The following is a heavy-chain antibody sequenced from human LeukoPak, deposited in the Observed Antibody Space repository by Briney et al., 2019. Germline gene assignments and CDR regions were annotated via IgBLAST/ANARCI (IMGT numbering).Heavy chain of an antibody. J-gene: IGHJ4*02. CDR3: ASDRSSSGDY. CDR1: GDSFSSVTDY. D-gene: IGHD6-13*01. V-gene: IGHV4-39*07. Sequence: SETLSLTCTVSGDSFSSVTDYWAWIRQPPGKGLEWIASGDYSGGTYYNPSLESRVAISADMSKNQFSLKLSSVTAADTAVYYCASDRSSSGDYWGQGTLVTVSS. CDR2: GDYSGGT.